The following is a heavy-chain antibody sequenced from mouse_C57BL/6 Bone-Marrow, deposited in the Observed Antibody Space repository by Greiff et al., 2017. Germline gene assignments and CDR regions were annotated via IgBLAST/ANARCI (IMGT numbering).Heavy chain of an antibody. CDR1: GFSLTSYG. D-gene: IGHD4-1*01. CDR3: ARNSGDWFAY. Sequence: QVQLQQSGPGLVQPSQSLSITCTVSGFSLTSYGVHWVRQSPGKGLEWLGVIWSGGRTDYNAAFISRLSISKDNSKSQVFFKMNSLQADDTAIYYCARNSGDWFAYWGQGTLVTVSA. V-gene: IGHV2-2*01. J-gene: IGHJ3*01. CDR2: IWSGGRT.